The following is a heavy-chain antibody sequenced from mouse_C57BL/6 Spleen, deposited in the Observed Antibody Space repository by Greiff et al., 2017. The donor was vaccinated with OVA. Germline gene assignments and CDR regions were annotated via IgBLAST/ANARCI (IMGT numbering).Heavy chain of an antibody. CDR1: GFSFNTYA. V-gene: IGHV10-1*01. D-gene: IGHD1-1*01. CDR3: VRLYYYGSDWYFDV. Sequence: GGGLVQPKGSLKLSCAASGFSFNTYAMNWVRQAPGKGLEWVARIRSKSNNYATYYADSVKDRFTISRDDSESMLYLQMNNLKTEDTAMYYCVRLYYYGSDWYFDVWGTGTTVTVFS. CDR2: IRSKSNNYAT. J-gene: IGHJ1*03.